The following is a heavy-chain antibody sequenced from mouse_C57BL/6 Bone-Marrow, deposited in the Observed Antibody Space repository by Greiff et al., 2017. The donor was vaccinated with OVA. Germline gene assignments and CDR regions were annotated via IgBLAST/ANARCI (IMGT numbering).Heavy chain of an antibody. Sequence: EVKLMESGGGLVQPGGSLKLSCAASGFTFSDYSMYWVRPTPEKRLEWVAYISNGGGSTYYPDTVKGRFTISRDHAKNPLYLQMSRLKSEDTAMYYCARHNYGSRAWFAYWGQGTLVTVSA. J-gene: IGHJ3*01. CDR1: GFTFSDYS. CDR3: ARHNYGSRAWFAY. D-gene: IGHD1-1*01. CDR2: ISNGGGST. V-gene: IGHV5-12*01.